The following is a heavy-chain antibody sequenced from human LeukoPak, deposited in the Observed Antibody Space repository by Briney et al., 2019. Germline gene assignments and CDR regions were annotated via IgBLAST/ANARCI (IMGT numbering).Heavy chain of an antibody. CDR2: SGESGGT. Sequence: SETLSLTCAVYGGSLSGHYWSWIRQSPGKGLEWIGESGESGGTKLNPSLKSRVSISADTSKNQFSLKLRSVTAADTAVYYCAKNGQSGFSFDPWGQGTLVTVSS. CDR3: AKNGQSGFSFDP. J-gene: IGHJ5*02. V-gene: IGHV4-34*01. CDR1: GGSLSGHY. D-gene: IGHD1-26*01.